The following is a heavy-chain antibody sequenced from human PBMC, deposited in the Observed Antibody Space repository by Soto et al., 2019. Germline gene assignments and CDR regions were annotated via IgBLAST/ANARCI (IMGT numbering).Heavy chain of an antibody. D-gene: IGHD2-21*02. V-gene: IGHV1-46*01. Sequence: GASVKVSCKASGYTFTSYYMHWVRQAPGQGLEGMGIINPSGGSTSYAQKFQGRVTMTRDTSTSTVYMELSSLRSEDTAVYYCARVSIVVVTAIARNPYYFDYWGQGTLVTVSS. J-gene: IGHJ4*02. CDR3: ARVSIVVVTAIARNPYYFDY. CDR1: GYTFTSYY. CDR2: INPSGGST.